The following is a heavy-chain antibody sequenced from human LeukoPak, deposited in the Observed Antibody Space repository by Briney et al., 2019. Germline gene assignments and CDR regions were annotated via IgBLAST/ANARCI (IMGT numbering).Heavy chain of an antibody. CDR2: IIPIFGTA. D-gene: IGHD5-12*01. V-gene: IGHV1-69*13. CDR3: AKDSGYDQVGDPGLDY. J-gene: IGHJ4*02. CDR1: GYTFTSYG. Sequence: SVKVSCKASGYTFTSYGISWVRQAPGQGLEWMGGIIPIFGTANYAQKFQGRVTITADESTSTAYMELSSLRSEDTAVYYCAKDSGYDQVGDPGLDYWGQGTLVTVSS.